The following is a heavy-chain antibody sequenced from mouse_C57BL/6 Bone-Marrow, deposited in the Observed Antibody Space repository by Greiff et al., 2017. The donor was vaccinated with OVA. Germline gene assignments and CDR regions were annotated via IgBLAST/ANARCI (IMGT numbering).Heavy chain of an antibody. D-gene: IGHD1-1*01. V-gene: IGHV1-74*01. CDR3: ATTTVVPYWYCDV. CDR1: GYTFTSYW. CDR2: IHPSDRDT. J-gene: IGHJ1*03. Sequence: QVQLKQPGAELVKPGASVKVSCKASGYTFTSYWMHWVKPRPGQGLAWIGRIHPSDRDTNYYQKFKGKATLTVDKSSSTAYMQLSSLTSEDAAVYYWATTTVVPYWYCDVWGTGTTVTVSS.